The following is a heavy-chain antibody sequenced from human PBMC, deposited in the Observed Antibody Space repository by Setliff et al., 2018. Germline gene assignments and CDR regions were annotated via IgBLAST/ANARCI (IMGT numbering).Heavy chain of an antibody. J-gene: IGHJ6*03. D-gene: IGHD1-1*01. CDR1: GYSFTSYW. V-gene: IGHV5-10-1*01. CDR2: IDPSDSYT. Sequence: GESLKISCKGSGYSFTSYWISWVRQMPGEGLEWMGRIDPSDSYTNYSPSFQGHVTISADKSISTAYLQWSSLKASDTAMYYCARHGPVQLVRDYYYMDVWGKGTTVTVSS. CDR3: ARHGPVQLVRDYYYMDV.